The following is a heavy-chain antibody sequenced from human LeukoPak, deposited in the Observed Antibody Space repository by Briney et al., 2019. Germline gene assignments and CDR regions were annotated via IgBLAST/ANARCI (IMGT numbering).Heavy chain of an antibody. D-gene: IGHD6-13*01. CDR3: ARDLAGRQQLLSLEPEDY. CDR1: GYTFTSYG. J-gene: IGHJ4*02. V-gene: IGHV1-18*01. Sequence: GASVKVSCKASGYTFTSYGISWVRQAPGQGLEWMGWISAYNGNTNYAQKLQGRVTMTTDTSTSTAYMELRSLRSDDTAVYYCARDLAGRQQLLSLEPEDYWGQGTLVTVSS. CDR2: ISAYNGNT.